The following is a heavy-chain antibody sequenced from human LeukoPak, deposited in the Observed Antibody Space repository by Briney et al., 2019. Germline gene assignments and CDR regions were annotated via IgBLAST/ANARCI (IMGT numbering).Heavy chain of an antibody. CDR1: GGSFSGYY. V-gene: IGHV4-34*01. CDR3: ARDPVQAVAGTRFDC. D-gene: IGHD6-19*01. CDR2: INHSGST. Sequence: SETLSLTCAVYGGSFSGYYWSWIRQPPGKGLEWIGEINHSGSTNYNPSLKSRVTISVDTSKNQFSLKLSSVTAADTAVYYCARDPVQAVAGTRFDCWGQGTLVTVSS. J-gene: IGHJ4*02.